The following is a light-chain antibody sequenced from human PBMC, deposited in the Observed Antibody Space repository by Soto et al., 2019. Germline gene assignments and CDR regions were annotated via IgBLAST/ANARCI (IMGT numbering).Light chain of an antibody. CDR1: SSNIGAGYD. Sequence: QSVLTQPPSVSGAPGQRVTFSCTGSSSNIGAGYDVHWYQQLPGTAPKLLIYGNSNRPSGVPDRISGSKSGTSASLVITGLQAEDEADYYCQSYDSSRSGSRVFGGGTKLTVL. V-gene: IGLV1-40*01. CDR3: QSYDSSRSGSRV. J-gene: IGLJ3*02. CDR2: GNS.